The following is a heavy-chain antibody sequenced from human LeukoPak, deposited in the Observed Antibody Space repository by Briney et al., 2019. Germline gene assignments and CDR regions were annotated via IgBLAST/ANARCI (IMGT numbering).Heavy chain of an antibody. CDR2: VIPMFATA. D-gene: IGHD6-19*01. Sequence: SVKVSCKSSGCTFSSYAISWVRQAPGQGLEWMGRVIPMFATANYAQKFQGRVTITTDESTSTAYMELSSLRSEDTAMYYCARHSSNYYYYYMDVWGKGTTVTVSS. CDR3: ARHSSNYYYYYMDV. CDR1: GCTFSSYA. J-gene: IGHJ6*03. V-gene: IGHV1-69*05.